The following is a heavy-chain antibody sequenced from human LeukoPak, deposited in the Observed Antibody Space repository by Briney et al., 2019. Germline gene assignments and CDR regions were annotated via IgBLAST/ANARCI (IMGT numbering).Heavy chain of an antibody. D-gene: IGHD1-26*01. CDR1: GFTFDDYA. V-gene: IGHV3-9*01. Sequence: GRSLRLSCAASGFTFDDYAMHWVRQAPGKGLEWVSGISWNSGSIGYADSVKGRFTISRDNAKNSLYLQMNSLRAEDTALYYCAKSPGPHSGSYADYWGQGTLVTVSS. CDR2: ISWNSGSI. J-gene: IGHJ4*02. CDR3: AKSPGPHSGSYADY.